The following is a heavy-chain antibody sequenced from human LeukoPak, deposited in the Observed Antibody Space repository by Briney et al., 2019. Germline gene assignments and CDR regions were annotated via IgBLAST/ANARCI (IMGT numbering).Heavy chain of an antibody. CDR1: GFTFGEYA. Sequence: GRSLRLSCTASGFTFGEYAMSWVRQAPGKGLEWVGFIRSKAYGGTTEYAASLKGRFTISRDDSKSIAYLQMNSLKTQDTAVYYCTRDMLRFLEWTFDYWGQGTLVTVSS. D-gene: IGHD3-3*01. CDR2: IRSKAYGGTT. V-gene: IGHV3-49*04. J-gene: IGHJ4*02. CDR3: TRDMLRFLEWTFDY.